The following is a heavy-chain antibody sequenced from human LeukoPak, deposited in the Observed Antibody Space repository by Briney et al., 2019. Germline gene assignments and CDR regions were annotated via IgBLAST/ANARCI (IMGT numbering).Heavy chain of an antibody. CDR2: IYHSGST. D-gene: IGHD6-13*01. J-gene: IGHJ4*02. CDR1: GVSISSGGYS. Sequence: SQTLSLTCAVSGVSISSGGYSWSWIRQPPGKGLEWIGYIYHSGSTYYNPSLKSRVTISVDRSKNQFSLKLSSVTAADTAVYYCAREVRYSSSWIFDYWGQGTLVTVSS. V-gene: IGHV4-30-2*01. CDR3: AREVRYSSSWIFDY.